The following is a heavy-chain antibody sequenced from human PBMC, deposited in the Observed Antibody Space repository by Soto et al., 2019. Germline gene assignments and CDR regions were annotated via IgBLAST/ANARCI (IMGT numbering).Heavy chain of an antibody. D-gene: IGHD3-16*01. V-gene: IGHV1-2*02. CDR1: GYTFTGYY. CDR3: ARARWGAYGMDV. J-gene: IGHJ6*02. CDR2: LNPNSGGT. Sequence: ASVKVSCKASGYTFTGYYMHWVRQAPGQGLEWMGWLNPNSGGTNYAQKFQGRVTMTRDTSISTAYMELSRLRSDDTAVYYCARARWGAYGMDVWGQGTTVTVSS.